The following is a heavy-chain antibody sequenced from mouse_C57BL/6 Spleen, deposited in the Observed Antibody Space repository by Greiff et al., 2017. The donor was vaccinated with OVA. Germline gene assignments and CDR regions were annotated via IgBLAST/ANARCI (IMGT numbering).Heavy chain of an antibody. CDR2: INPNNGGT. D-gene: IGHD1-1*01. CDR1: GYTFTDYY. V-gene: IGHV1-26*01. Sequence: VQLQQSGPELVKPGASVKISCKASGYTFTDYYMNWVKQSHGKSLEWIGDINPNNGGTSYNQKFKGKATLTVDKSSSTAYMELRSLTSEDSAVYYCARSITTVVAPGYFDYWGQGTTLTVSS. J-gene: IGHJ2*01. CDR3: ARSITTVVAPGYFDY.